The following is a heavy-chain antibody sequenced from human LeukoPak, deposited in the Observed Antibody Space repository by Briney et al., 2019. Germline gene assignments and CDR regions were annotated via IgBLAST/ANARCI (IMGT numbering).Heavy chain of an antibody. Sequence: SETLSLTCTVSGDSISSSGYYWGWIRQPPGKGLEWIGNIYYSGSTYYNPSLKSRVTISVDTSKNQFSLKLSSVTAADTAVYYCARTAGWYVDYWGQGTLVTVSS. J-gene: IGHJ4*02. CDR3: ARTAGWYVDY. CDR1: GDSISSSGYY. D-gene: IGHD6-19*01. V-gene: IGHV4-39*07. CDR2: IYYSGST.